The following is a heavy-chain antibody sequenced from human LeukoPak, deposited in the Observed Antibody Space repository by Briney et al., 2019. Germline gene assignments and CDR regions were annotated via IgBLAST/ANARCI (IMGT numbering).Heavy chain of an antibody. D-gene: IGHD5-12*01. J-gene: IGHJ3*01. V-gene: IGHV3-9*01. CDR3: VKALFSGDGAFDV. CDR2: ISWNSYTI. Sequence: GRSLRLSWAASGVTFDDYAMHWVRQAPGKGLEWVSGISWNSYTIAYADSVKGRFTISRDNAKNSLYLQMNSLRAEDTALYYCVKALFSGDGAFDVWGQGTMVTVSS. CDR1: GVTFDDYA.